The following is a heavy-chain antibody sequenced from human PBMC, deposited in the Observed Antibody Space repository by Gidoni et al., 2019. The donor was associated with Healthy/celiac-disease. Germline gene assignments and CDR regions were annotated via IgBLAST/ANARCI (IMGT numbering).Heavy chain of an antibody. Sequence: QVQLQQWGAGLLKPSETLSLTCAVYGGSFSGYYWSWIRQPPWKGLEWIGEINHSGSTNYNPSLKSRVTISVDTSKNQFSLKLSSVTAADTAVYYCARGWGTGTTRGYYFDYWGQGTLVTVSS. CDR2: INHSGST. CDR1: GGSFSGYY. D-gene: IGHD1-7*01. V-gene: IGHV4-34*01. CDR3: ARGWGTGTTRGYYFDY. J-gene: IGHJ4*02.